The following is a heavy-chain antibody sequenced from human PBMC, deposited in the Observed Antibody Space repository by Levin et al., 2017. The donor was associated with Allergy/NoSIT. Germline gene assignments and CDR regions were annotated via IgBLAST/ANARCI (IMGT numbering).Heavy chain of an antibody. Sequence: PSETLSLTCAVYGGSFSGYYWSWIRQPPGKGLEWVGEINHSGSTNYNPSLKSRVTISVDTSKNQFSLKLSSVTAADTAVYYCAREVVRGFGYWGQGTLVTVSS. CDR3: AREVVRGFGY. V-gene: IGHV4-34*01. CDR1: GGSFSGYY. CDR2: INHSGST. J-gene: IGHJ4*02. D-gene: IGHD3-10*01.